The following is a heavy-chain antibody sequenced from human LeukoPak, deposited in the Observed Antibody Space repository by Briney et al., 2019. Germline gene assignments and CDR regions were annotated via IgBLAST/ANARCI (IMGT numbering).Heavy chain of an antibody. CDR3: ASTHRVVAATFDY. D-gene: IGHD2-15*01. J-gene: IGHJ4*02. CDR2: ISGSGGST. CDR1: GFTFSSYA. Sequence: PGGSLRLSCAACGFTFSSYAMSWVRQAPGKGLEWVSAISGSGGSTYYADSVKGRFTISRDNSKNTLYLQMNSLRAEDTAVYYCASTHRVVAATFDYWGQGTLVTVSS. V-gene: IGHV3-23*01.